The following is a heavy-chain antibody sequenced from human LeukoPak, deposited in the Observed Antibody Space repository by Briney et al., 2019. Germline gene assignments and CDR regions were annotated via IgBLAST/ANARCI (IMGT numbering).Heavy chain of an antibody. D-gene: IGHD3-10*01. CDR3: ARGVWFGELLYKYYYYYYYMDV. Sequence: PSETLSLTCTVSGGSISSYYWSWIRQAPGKGLEWFGYIYYSGSTNYNPSLKSRVTISVDTSKNQFSPKLSSVTAADTAVYYCARGVWFGELLYKYYYYYYYMDVWGKGTTVTISS. J-gene: IGHJ6*03. CDR2: IYYSGST. CDR1: GGSISSYY. V-gene: IGHV4-59*01.